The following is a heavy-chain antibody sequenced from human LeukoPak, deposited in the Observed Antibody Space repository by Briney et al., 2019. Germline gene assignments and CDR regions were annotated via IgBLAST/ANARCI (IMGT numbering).Heavy chain of an antibody. CDR3: ANGQVVIANDAFDI. D-gene: IGHD2-21*01. Sequence: GGSLRLSCAASGFTFSSYGMHWVRQAPGKGLEWVAFIRYDGSNKYYADSVKGRFTISRGNSKNTLYLQMNSLRAEDTAVYYCANGQVVIANDAFDIWGQGTMVTVSS. CDR2: IRYDGSNK. CDR1: GFTFSSYG. V-gene: IGHV3-30*02. J-gene: IGHJ3*02.